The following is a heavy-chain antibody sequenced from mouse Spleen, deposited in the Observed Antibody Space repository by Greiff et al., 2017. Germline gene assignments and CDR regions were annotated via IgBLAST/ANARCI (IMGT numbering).Heavy chain of an antibody. V-gene: IGHV5-17*01. CDR1: GFTFSDYG. CDR3: APYYGDPWFAY. Sequence: EVKLVESGGGLVKPGGSLKLSCAASGFTFSDYGMHWVRQAPEKGLEWVAYISSGSSTIYYADTVKGRFTISRDNAKNTLFLQMTSLRSEDTAMYYCAPYYGDPWFAYWGQGTLVTVSA. D-gene: IGHD2-13*01. CDR2: ISSGSSTI. J-gene: IGHJ3*01.